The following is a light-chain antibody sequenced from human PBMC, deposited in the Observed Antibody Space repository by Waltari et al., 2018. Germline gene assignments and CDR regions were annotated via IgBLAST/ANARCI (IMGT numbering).Light chain of an antibody. Sequence: EIVLTQSPGPLPLSPGERATLSCRASQSLSSTYLAWYQQKPGQAPRLLIYCASSRATGIPDRCSGSGSGTDFTLSISRLEPEDSAVYYCQQYGRSPYTFGQGTKLQI. CDR1: QSLSSTY. CDR2: CAS. V-gene: IGKV3-20*01. CDR3: QQYGRSPYT. J-gene: IGKJ2*01.